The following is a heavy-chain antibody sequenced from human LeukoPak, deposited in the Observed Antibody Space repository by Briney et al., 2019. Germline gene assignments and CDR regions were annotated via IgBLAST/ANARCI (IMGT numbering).Heavy chain of an antibody. D-gene: IGHD3-22*01. V-gene: IGHV3-23*01. CDR2: ISGSGGST. CDR3: AKASAMIVVVSKYFDY. J-gene: IGHJ4*02. CDR1: GFTFSSYA. Sequence: RSGGSLRLSCAASGFTFSSYAMSWVRQAPGKGLEWVSAISGSGGSTYYADSVKGRFTISRDNSKNTLYLQMNSLRAEDTAVYYCAKASAMIVVVSKYFDYWGQGTLVTVSS.